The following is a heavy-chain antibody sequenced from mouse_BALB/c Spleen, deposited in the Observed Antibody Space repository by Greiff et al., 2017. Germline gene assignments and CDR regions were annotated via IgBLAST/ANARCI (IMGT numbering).Heavy chain of an antibody. J-gene: IGHJ3*01. CDR3: ARGTMITTGFAY. D-gene: IGHD2-4*01. CDR1: GFTFSSFG. CDR2: ISSGSSTI. V-gene: IGHV5-17*02. Sequence: EVNLVESGGGLVQPGGSRKLSCAASGFTFSSFGMHWVRQAPEKGLEWVAYISSGSSTIYYADTVKGRFTISRDNPKNTLFLQMTSLRSEDTAMYYCARGTMITTGFAYWGQGTLVTVSA.